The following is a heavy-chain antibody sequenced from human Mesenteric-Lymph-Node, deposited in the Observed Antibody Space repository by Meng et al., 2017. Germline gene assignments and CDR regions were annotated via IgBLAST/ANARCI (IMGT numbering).Heavy chain of an antibody. D-gene: IGHD6-19*01. CDR3: ARGPLYSSGWYFDY. CDR1: FGGYE. J-gene: IGHJ4*02. CDR2: IYHSGSS. Sequence: FGGYEMSWVRQAPGKGLEWIGEIYHSGSSNYNPSLKSLVTISVDTSKNQFSLKLSSVTAADTAVYYCARGPLYSSGWYFDYWGQGTLVTVSS. V-gene: IGHV4-34*09.